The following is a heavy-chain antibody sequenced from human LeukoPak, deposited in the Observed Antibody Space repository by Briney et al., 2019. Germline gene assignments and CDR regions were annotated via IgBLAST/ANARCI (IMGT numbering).Heavy chain of an antibody. CDR3: AKSNGYGLIDI. V-gene: IGHV4-59*12. D-gene: IGHD3-22*01. CDR1: GDSISTYY. CDR2: IYYRVTS. J-gene: IGHJ3*02. Sequence: SETLSLTCTVSGDSISTYYWSWIRQPPGKGLEWIGYIYYRVTSDYNPSLKSRVTISLDTSRNQFSLKLNSVTAADTAVYYCAKSNGYGLIDIWGQGTMVTVSS.